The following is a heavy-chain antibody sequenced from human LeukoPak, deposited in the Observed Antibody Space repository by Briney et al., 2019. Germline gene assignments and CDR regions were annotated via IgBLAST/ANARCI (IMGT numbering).Heavy chain of an antibody. CDR1: GFTFCSYG. J-gene: IGHJ6*02. D-gene: IGHD6-13*01. CDR3: ARVFAKTSGYSSRTYYYGMDV. Sequence: GGSLSLSCAASGFTFCSYGMHWVRQAPGKGLEWVAVIWYDGSNKYYADSVKGRFTISRDNSKNTLYLQMNSLRAEDTAVYYCARVFAKTSGYSSRTYYYGMDVWGQGTTVTVSS. V-gene: IGHV3-33*01. CDR2: IWYDGSNK.